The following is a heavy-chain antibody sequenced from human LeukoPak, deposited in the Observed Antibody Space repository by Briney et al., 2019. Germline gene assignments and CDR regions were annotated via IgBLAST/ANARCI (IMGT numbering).Heavy chain of an antibody. CDR1: GFTFSTSA. Sequence: PGGSLRLSCAASGFTFSTSAMSWVRQAPGKGLEWVSAISGSGGSTYYADSVKGRFTISRDNSKNTLYLQMNSLRAEDTAVYYCAKAGAPDYYYGMDVWGQGTTVTVSS. D-gene: IGHD1-26*01. CDR3: AKAGAPDYYYGMDV. J-gene: IGHJ6*02. CDR2: ISGSGGST. V-gene: IGHV3-23*01.